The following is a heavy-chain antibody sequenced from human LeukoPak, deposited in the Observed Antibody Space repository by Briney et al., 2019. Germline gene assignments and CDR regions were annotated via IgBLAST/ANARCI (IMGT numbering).Heavy chain of an antibody. CDR1: GFTFSSYA. CDR2: ISSSGSTI. V-gene: IGHV3-48*03. J-gene: IGHJ4*02. CDR3: ARDRGVQFSSSPEYFDY. Sequence: PGGSLRLSCAASGFTFSSYAMSWVRQAPGKGLEWVSYISSSGSTIYYADSVKGRFTISRDNAKNSLYLQMNSLRAEDTAVYYCARDRGVQFSSSPEYFDYWGQGTLVTVSS. D-gene: IGHD6-6*01.